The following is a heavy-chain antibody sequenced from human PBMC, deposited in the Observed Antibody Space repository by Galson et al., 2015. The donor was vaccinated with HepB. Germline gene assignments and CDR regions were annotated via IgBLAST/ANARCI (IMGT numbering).Heavy chain of an antibody. CDR1: GFSLNTSGVG. CDR2: IYWDDDE. CDR3: THSFLIAAIQF. Sequence: PALVKPTQTPTLTCTFSGFSLNTSGVGVGWIRQPPGKALEWRAIIYWDDDERYSPSLKSRLTITKDTSKNQVVLTMTNMDPVDTATYYCTHSFLIAAIQFWGQGTLVTVSS. V-gene: IGHV2-5*02. D-gene: IGHD2-21*01. J-gene: IGHJ4*02.